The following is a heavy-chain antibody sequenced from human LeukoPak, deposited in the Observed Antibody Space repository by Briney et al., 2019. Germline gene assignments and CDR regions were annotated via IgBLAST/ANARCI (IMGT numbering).Heavy chain of an antibody. Sequence: GGSLRLSCATSGFTFSNYAINWIRRAPGKGLEWVSAISRSGDNTYYADSVKGRFTISRGNSKNTLYLQMNSLRAEDTALYYCAKVGASAPYFDYWGQGALVTVSS. D-gene: IGHD1-26*01. V-gene: IGHV3-23*01. J-gene: IGHJ4*02. CDR3: AKVGASAPYFDY. CDR1: GFTFSNYA. CDR2: ISRSGDNT.